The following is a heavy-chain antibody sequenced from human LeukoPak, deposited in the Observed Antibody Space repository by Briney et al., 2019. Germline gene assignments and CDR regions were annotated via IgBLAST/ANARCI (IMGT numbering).Heavy chain of an antibody. CDR1: GYTFTSYA. CDR2: INAGNGNT. CDR3: ARVGGQYSSSSSLDY. Sequence: GASVKVSCKASGYTFTSYAMHWVRQAPGQRLEWMGWINAGNGNTKYSQKFQGRVTITGDTSASTAYMELGSLRSEDTAVYYCARVGGQYSSSSSLDYWGQGTLVTVSS. J-gene: IGHJ4*02. D-gene: IGHD6-13*01. V-gene: IGHV1-3*01.